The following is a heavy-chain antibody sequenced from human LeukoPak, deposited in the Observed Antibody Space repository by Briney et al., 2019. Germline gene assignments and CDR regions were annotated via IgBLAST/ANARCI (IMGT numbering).Heavy chain of an antibody. CDR3: AREVVDIVATIPDY. CDR1: GFTFSDYY. J-gene: IGHJ4*02. V-gene: IGHV3-11*04. D-gene: IGHD5-12*01. CDR2: ISSSGSTI. Sequence: GGSLRLSCAASGFTFSDYYMSWIRQAPGEVLEWVSYISSSGSTIYYADSVKGRFTISRDNAKNSLYLQMNSLRAEDTAVYYCAREVVDIVATIPDYWGQGTLVTVSS.